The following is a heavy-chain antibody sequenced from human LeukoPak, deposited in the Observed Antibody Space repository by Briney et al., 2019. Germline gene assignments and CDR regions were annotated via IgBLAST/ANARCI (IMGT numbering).Heavy chain of an antibody. CDR3: ARERIAVAATSDAFDI. CDR1: GYTFTGYY. Sequence: ASVKVSCKASGYTFTGYYMHWVWRAPGQGLEWMGWINPNSGGTNSAQKFQGRVTMTRDTSISTAYMELSRLRSDDTAVYYCARERIAVAATSDAFDIWGQGTMVTVSS. D-gene: IGHD6-19*01. J-gene: IGHJ3*02. CDR2: INPNSGGT. V-gene: IGHV1-2*02.